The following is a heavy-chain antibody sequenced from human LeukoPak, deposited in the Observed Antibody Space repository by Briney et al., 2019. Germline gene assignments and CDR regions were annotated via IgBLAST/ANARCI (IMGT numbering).Heavy chain of an antibody. CDR3: AREYSSSSGRAFDI. J-gene: IGHJ3*02. CDR2: ISSSSSTI. CDR1: GFTLSTYT. Sequence: GGSLRLSCAASGFTLSTYTMNWVRQAPGKGLQWFSYISSSSSTIYYEDSVKGRFTISRDNAKSSLYLQINSLRDEDTAVYYCAREYSSSSGRAFDIWGQGTMVTVSS. D-gene: IGHD6-6*01. V-gene: IGHV3-48*02.